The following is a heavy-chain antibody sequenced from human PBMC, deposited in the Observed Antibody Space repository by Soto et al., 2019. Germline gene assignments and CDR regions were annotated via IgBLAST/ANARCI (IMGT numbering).Heavy chain of an antibody. CDR2: YDLEKGET. V-gene: IGHV1-24*01. CDR1: GYSLTELS. J-gene: IGHJ3*02. Sequence: ASVKVSCKVSGYSLTELSIHWVRQAPGEGLEWMGGYDLEKGETIYAQKFQGRVTMTEDSPADTPYMQLRSLRSEDTAVYYCASATMNGAFDIWGQGTMVTV. D-gene: IGHD3-22*01. CDR3: ASATMNGAFDI.